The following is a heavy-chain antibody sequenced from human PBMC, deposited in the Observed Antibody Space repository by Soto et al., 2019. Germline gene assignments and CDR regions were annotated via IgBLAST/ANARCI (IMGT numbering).Heavy chain of an antibody. CDR1: GFTFSSYG. D-gene: IGHD2-2*01. Sequence: GGSLRLSCAASGFTFSSYGMHWVRQAPGKGLEWVAVIWYDGSNKYYADSVKGRFTISRDNSKNTLYLQMNSLRAEDTAVYYCARLGKTPGFIVVVPAAMSGIDYWGQGTLVTVSS. CDR2: IWYDGSNK. CDR3: ARLGKTPGFIVVVPAAMSGIDY. J-gene: IGHJ4*02. V-gene: IGHV3-33*01.